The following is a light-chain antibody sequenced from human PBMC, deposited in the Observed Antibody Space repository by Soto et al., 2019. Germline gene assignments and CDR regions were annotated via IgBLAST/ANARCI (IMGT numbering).Light chain of an antibody. J-gene: IGLJ3*02. CDR1: SSNIGSNT. CDR2: SNN. V-gene: IGLV1-44*01. Sequence: QSVLTQPPSASGTPGQRVTISCSGSSSNIGSNTVNWYQQLPGTAPKLLIYSNNQRPSGVPDRFSGSMSGTSASLAISGRQSEDAADYYCAAWDDSLNGGVFGGGTKLTVL. CDR3: AAWDDSLNGGV.